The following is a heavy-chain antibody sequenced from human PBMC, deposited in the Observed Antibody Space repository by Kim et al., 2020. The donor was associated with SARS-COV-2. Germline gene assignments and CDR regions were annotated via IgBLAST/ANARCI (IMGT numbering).Heavy chain of an antibody. V-gene: IGHV3-49*04. CDR2: GYGETT. J-gene: IGHJ4*02. Sequence: GGSLRLSCTTSGFTFGDYAMSWVRQAPGKGLEWVGFGYGETTEYAASVKGRFTISRDDSKGIAYLQMNSLKTEDTAVYYCTRDKEYLKNYYDSSGYYYSANWGQGTLVTVSS. CDR3: TRDKEYLKNYYDSSGYYYSAN. CDR1: GFTFGDYA. D-gene: IGHD3-22*01.